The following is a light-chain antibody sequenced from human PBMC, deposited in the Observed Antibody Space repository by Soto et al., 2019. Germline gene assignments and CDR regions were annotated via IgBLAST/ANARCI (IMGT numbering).Light chain of an antibody. Sequence: SQSRSTLSASVEDTVTVPCRASQSLSSNLAWYQQKPGQAPRLLIYGASTRATGIPARFSGSGSGTEFTLTISSLQSEDFATYYCLQHKRYPLAFGGGTKVDI. V-gene: IGKV3-15*01. CDR3: LQHKRYPLA. CDR2: GAS. J-gene: IGKJ4*01. CDR1: QSLSSN.